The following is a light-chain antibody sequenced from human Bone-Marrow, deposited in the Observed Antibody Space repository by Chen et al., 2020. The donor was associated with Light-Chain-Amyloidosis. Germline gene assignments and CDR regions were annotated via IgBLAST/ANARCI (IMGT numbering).Light chain of an antibody. V-gene: IGLV2-23*03. Sequence: QSDLTQPASVSGSPGQSVTISCTGHSIGTFNLVSWYQQSPGNAPKLIIYEGYRRPSEVSDRFSDSTSGSTASLTISGLQTEDEADYHCCSYGGYSTFVFGGGTKLTVL. J-gene: IGLJ2*01. CDR3: CSYGGYSTFV. CDR1: SIGTFNL. CDR2: EGY.